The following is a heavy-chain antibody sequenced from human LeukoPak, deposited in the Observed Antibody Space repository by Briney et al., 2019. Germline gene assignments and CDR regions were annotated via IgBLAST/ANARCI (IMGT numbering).Heavy chain of an antibody. Sequence: ASVKVSCKASGYTFTGYYMHWVRQAPGQGLEWMGWINPNSGGTNNAQKFQGRVSMTRDKSISTAYMELSRLRSDDMAVYYCARSLNDILTGYDAFDIWGQGTMVTVSS. D-gene: IGHD3-9*01. CDR1: GYTFTGYY. V-gene: IGHV1-2*02. J-gene: IGHJ3*02. CDR2: INPNSGGT. CDR3: ARSLNDILTGYDAFDI.